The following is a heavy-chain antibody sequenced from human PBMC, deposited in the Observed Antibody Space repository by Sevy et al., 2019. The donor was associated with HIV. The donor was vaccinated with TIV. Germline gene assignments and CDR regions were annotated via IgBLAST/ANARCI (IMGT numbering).Heavy chain of an antibody. CDR1: GFTFSSYG. V-gene: IGHV3-33*01. CDR2: IWNDRSNK. J-gene: IGHJ3*02. Sequence: GESLKISCAASGFTFSSYGMHWVRQAPGKGLEGVAVIWNDRSNKEYADSVKGRFTISRDKSKNTLYLQMNSLKAEDTAVYYCASLPNNYYDSRGYSGNDAFDIWGQGTMFTVSS. CDR3: ASLPNNYYDSRGYSGNDAFDI. D-gene: IGHD3-22*01.